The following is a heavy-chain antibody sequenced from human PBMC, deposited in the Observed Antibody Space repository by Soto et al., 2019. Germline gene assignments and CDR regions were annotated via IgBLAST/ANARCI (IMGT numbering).Heavy chain of an antibody. CDR1: GFTFTSSA. CDR2: IVVGSGNT. V-gene: IGHV1-58*01. D-gene: IGHD3-3*01. J-gene: IGHJ6*02. CDR3: AAALKSTNYDFWSGYHNYYYYGMDV. Sequence: ASVKVSCKASGFTFTSSAVQWVRQARGQRLEWIGWIVVGSGNTNYAQKFQERVTITRDMSTSTAYMELSSLRSEDTAVYYCAAALKSTNYDFWSGYHNYYYYGMDVWGQGTTVTVSS.